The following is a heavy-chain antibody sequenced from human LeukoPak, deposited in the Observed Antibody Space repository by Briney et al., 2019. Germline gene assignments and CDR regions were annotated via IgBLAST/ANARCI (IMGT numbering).Heavy chain of an antibody. J-gene: IGHJ4*02. CDR2: IKEDGSEK. D-gene: IGHD3-3*01. CDR3: ASGYYTRRFDY. CDR1: GFTFSTYW. Sequence: GGSLRLSCAASGFTFSTYWMSWVRQAPGKGLEWAANIKEDGSEKYYVDSVKGRFTISRDNAKNSLYLQMNSLRAEDTAVYYCASGYYTRRFDYWGQGTLVTVSS. V-gene: IGHV3-7*01.